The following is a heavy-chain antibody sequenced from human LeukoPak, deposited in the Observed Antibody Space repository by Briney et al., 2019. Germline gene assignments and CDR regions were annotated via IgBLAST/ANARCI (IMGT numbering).Heavy chain of an antibody. V-gene: IGHV3-33*08. CDR2: IWYDGSKK. CDR1: GFTFSSYG. CDR3: ARSDNTGYMDV. D-gene: IGHD5-18*01. J-gene: IGHJ6*03. Sequence: GGSLRLSCAASGFTFSSYGMHWVRQAPGKGLEWVAVIWYDGSKKYYADSVKGRFTISRDNSKNTLYLQMNSLRAEDTAVYYCARSDNTGYMDVWGKGTTVTVSS.